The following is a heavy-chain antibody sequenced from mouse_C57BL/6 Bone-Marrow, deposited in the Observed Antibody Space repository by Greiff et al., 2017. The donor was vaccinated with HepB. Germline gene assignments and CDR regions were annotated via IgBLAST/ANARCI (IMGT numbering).Heavy chain of an antibody. D-gene: IGHD4-1*01. CDR2: ISYDGSN. CDR1: GYSITSGYY. Sequence: ESGPGLVKPSQSLSLTCSVTGYSITSGYYWNWIRQFPGNKLEWMGYISYDGSNNYNPSLKNRTSITRDTSKNQFFLKLNSVTTEDTATYYCARELEGYAMDYWGQGTSVTVSS. V-gene: IGHV3-6*01. CDR3: ARELEGYAMDY. J-gene: IGHJ4*01.